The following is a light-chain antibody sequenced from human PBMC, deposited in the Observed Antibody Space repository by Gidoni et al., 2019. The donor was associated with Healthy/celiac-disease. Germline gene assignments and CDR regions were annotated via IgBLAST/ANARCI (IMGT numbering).Light chain of an antibody. J-gene: IGKJ4*01. CDR3: QQSYSTPRT. V-gene: IGKV1-39*01. Sequence: EIQMTHSRSSLSASVGDRVTITCRASQRISSYLNWYQQKPGKAPKLLIYAASSLQSGVPSRFSGSGSGTDFTLTISSLQPEDFATYYCQQSYSTPRTFGGGTKVEIK. CDR2: AAS. CDR1: QRISSY.